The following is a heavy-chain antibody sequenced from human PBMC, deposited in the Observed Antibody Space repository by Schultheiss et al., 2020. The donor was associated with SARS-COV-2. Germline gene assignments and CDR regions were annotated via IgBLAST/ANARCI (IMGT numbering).Heavy chain of an antibody. CDR1: GGSISSGTYY. V-gene: IGHV4-31*03. Sequence: SETLSLTCTVSGGSISSGTYYWSWIRQHPGKGLEWIGSIHPSGITLHTPSLESRLTMSADTSKSQFSLKLSSVTAADTAVYYCARGRDAYKLGYWGQGTLVTVSS. D-gene: IGHD5-24*01. CDR2: IHPSGIT. J-gene: IGHJ4*02. CDR3: ARGRDAYKLGY.